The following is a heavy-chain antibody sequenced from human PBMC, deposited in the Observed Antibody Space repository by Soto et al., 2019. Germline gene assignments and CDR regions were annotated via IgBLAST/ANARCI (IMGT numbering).Heavy chain of an antibody. CDR1: GGSISSGDYY. CDR3: ARSRGNYFYYGMDV. J-gene: IGHJ6*02. V-gene: IGHV4-30-4*01. CDR2: IYSSGSA. Sequence: SETLSLTCTVSGGSISSGDYYWSWIRQTPGKGLEWIGYIYSSGSAYYNPSLKSRLTVSLDTSKNQFSLKLRSVTAADTAVYYCARSRGNYFYYGMDVWGQGTTVTVSS.